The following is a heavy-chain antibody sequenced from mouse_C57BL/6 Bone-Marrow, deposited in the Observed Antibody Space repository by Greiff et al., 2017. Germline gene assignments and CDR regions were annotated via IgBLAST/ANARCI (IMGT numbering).Heavy chain of an antibody. CDR2: ISSGGSYT. Sequence: EVQRVESGGDLVKPGGSLKLSRAASGFTFSSYGMSWVRQTPDTRLEWVATISSGGSYTYYPDSVKGRFTISRDNAKNTLYLQMSSLKSEDTAMYYCARQGYYYAMDYWGQGTSVTVSS. V-gene: IGHV5-6*01. CDR1: GFTFSSYG. CDR3: ARQGYYYAMDY. J-gene: IGHJ4*01.